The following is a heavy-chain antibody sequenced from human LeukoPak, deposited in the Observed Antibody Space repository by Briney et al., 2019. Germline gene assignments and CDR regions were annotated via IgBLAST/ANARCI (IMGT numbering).Heavy chain of an antibody. CDR3: ARGGHYDSSGYYFRTFDY. CDR1: GGTFSSYA. V-gene: IGHV1-69*13. CDR2: IIPIFGTA. J-gene: IGHJ4*02. Sequence: SVKVSCKASGGTFSSYAISWVRQAPGQGLEWMGGIIPIFGTANYAQKFQGRVTITADESTSTAYVELSSLRSEDTAVYYCARGGHYDSSGYYFRTFDYWGQGTLVTVSS. D-gene: IGHD3-22*01.